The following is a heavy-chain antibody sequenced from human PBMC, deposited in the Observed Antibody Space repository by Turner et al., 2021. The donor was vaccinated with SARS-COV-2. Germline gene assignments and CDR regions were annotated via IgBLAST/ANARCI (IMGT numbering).Heavy chain of an antibody. J-gene: IGHJ6*02. CDR1: GFTVSSNY. CDR3: ARDRRVWFGELLYGLDV. Sequence: EVQLLESGGGLIQSGGFLRLTCAASGFTVSSNYMSWVRQAPGKGLEWVSVIYSGGSIYYADSVKGRFTISRDNSKNTLYLQMNSLRAEDTAVYYCARDRRVWFGELLYGLDVWGQGTTVTVSS. CDR2: IYSGGSI. D-gene: IGHD3-10*01. V-gene: IGHV3-53*01.